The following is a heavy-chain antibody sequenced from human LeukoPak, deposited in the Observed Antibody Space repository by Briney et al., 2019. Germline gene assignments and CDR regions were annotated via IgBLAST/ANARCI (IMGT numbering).Heavy chain of an antibody. CDR3: VGDPTTNRYQYFQY. CDR1: GFIFSHFG. Sequence: GGSLRLSCTASGFIFSHFGVNWVRQAPGKGLEWVSCMDRHSDIYYADSVKRRFTISRDNARNSVYLQMNSLTVEDSGVYYCVGDPTTNRYQYFQYWGQGALVTVSS. CDR2: MDRHSDI. V-gene: IGHV3-69-1*01. J-gene: IGHJ4*02. D-gene: IGHD1-26*01.